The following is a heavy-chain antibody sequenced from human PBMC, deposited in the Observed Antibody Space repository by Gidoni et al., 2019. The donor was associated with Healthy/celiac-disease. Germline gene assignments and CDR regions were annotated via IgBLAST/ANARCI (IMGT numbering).Heavy chain of an antibody. V-gene: IGHV1-69*02. Sequence: QVQLVQSGAEVKKPGSSVKVSCKASGGTFSSYTISWVRQAPGQGLEWMGRIIPILGIANYAQKFQGRVTITADKSTSTAYMELSSLRSEDTAVYYCARNAQGSYVLRDIWGQGTMVTVSS. J-gene: IGHJ3*02. CDR3: ARNAQGSYVLRDI. CDR1: GGTFSSYT. CDR2: IIPILGIA. D-gene: IGHD1-26*01.